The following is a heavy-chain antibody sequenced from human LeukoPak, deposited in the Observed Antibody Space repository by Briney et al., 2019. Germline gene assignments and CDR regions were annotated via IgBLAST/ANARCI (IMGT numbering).Heavy chain of an antibody. CDR3: ARGPLVWFGGLKVDY. Sequence: SVKVSCMASGYTFTGYYMHWVRQAPGQGLEWMGWINPNSGGTNYAQKFQGRVTMTRDTSISTAYMELSRLRSDDTAVYYCARGPLVWFGGLKVDYWGQGTLVTVSS. D-gene: IGHD3-10*01. CDR2: INPNSGGT. V-gene: IGHV1-2*02. CDR1: GYTFTGYY. J-gene: IGHJ4*02.